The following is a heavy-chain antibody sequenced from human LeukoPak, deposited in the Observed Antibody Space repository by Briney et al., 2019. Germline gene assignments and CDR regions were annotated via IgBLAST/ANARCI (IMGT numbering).Heavy chain of an antibody. V-gene: IGHV4-59*01. Sequence: SETLSLTCTVSGGSISSYYWSWIRQPPGKGLEWIGYIYYSGSTNYNPSLKSRVTISVDTSKNQFSLKLSSVTAADTAVYYCARPIAAAGPNDAFDIWGQGTMVTVSS. CDR3: ARPIAAAGPNDAFDI. J-gene: IGHJ3*02. D-gene: IGHD6-13*01. CDR2: IYYSGST. CDR1: GGSISSYY.